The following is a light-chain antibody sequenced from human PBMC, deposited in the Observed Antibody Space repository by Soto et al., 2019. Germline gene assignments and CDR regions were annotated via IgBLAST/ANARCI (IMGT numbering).Light chain of an antibody. J-gene: IGKJ5*01. CDR2: SAS. CDR1: QDIGSH. V-gene: IGKV1D-16*01. Sequence: DIHMTQSPSSLSAAIGDRVTITSRASQDIGSHLAWYQQKPEKAPKSLIYSASTLQSGVPSRFSGSGSGPDFTLTISSLQPEDSATYFCQQLNSYPQTFGQGTRLEIK. CDR3: QQLNSYPQT.